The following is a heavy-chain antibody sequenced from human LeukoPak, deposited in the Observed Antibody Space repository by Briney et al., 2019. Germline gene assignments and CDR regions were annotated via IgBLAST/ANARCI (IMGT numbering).Heavy chain of an antibody. CDR3: ARTPLSIVVVPAAKPL. V-gene: IGHV4-61*02. CDR2: IYKSGST. CDR1: GGSISSGTYH. J-gene: IGHJ4*02. D-gene: IGHD2-2*02. Sequence: PSQTLSLTCTVSGGSISSGTYHWSWIRQPAGKGLEWIGRIYKSGSTNYNPSLKSRVTMSVDTSKNQFSLKLSSVTAADTAVYYCARTPLSIVVVPAAKPLWGQGTLVTVSS.